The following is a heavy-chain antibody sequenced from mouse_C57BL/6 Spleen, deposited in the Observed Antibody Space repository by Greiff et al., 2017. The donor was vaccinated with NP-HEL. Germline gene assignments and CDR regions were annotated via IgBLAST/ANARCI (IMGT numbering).Heavy chain of an antibody. D-gene: IGHD2-1*01. CDR1: GYAFTNYL. CDR3: AYGNYEGFAY. J-gene: IGHJ3*01. CDR2: INPGSGGT. Sequence: VQLVESGAELVRPGTSVKVSCKASGYAFTNYLIEWVKQRPGQGLEWIGVINPGSGGTNYNEKFKGKATLTADKSSSTAYMQLSSLTSEDSAVYFCAYGNYEGFAYWGQGTLVTVSA. V-gene: IGHV1-54*01.